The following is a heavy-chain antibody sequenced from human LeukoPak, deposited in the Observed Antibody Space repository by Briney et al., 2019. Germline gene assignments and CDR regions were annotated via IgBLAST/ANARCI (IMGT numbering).Heavy chain of an antibody. CDR2: ISHSGKT. J-gene: IGHJ4*02. Sequence: PSETLPLTCGVSGASFFDYYWMWIRQSPGKGLEWIGEISHSGKTTYNPSLESRITISEDTSNNTFSLRLTSVTAADTAVYYCSILGYTEATDTLPLDYWGRGTLVIVSS. CDR3: SILGYTEATDTLPLDY. D-gene: IGHD5-12*01. V-gene: IGHV4-34*01. CDR1: GASFFDYY.